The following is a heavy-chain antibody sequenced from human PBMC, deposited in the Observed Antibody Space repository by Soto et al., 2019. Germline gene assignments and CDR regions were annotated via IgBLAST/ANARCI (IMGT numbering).Heavy chain of an antibody. V-gene: IGHV3-21*01. CDR2: ISRSSSYI. CDR3: ARVVGQWLVRSDY. D-gene: IGHD6-19*01. CDR1: GFTFSSYS. J-gene: IGHJ4*02. Sequence: EVQLVESGGGLVKPGGSLRLSCAASGFTFSSYSMNWVRQAPGKGLEWVSSISRSSSYIYYADSVKGRFTISRDNAKNSLYLQMNSLRAEDTAVYYCARVVGQWLVRSDYWGQGTLVTVSS.